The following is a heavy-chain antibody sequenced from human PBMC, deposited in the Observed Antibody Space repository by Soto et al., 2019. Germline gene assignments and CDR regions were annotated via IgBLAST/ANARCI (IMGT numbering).Heavy chain of an antibody. D-gene: IGHD5-18*01. CDR1: GFTFSNYW. CDR3: ARDRAMEDY. V-gene: IGHV3-7*01. CDR2: IKQDGSEK. Sequence: PGGSLRLSCAASGFTFSNYWMNWVRQVPGKGLEWVANIKQDGSEKHYVDSVKGRFTISRDNAKNSLYLQMNSLRAEDTAVYYCARDRAMEDYWGQGTLVTVSS. J-gene: IGHJ4*02.